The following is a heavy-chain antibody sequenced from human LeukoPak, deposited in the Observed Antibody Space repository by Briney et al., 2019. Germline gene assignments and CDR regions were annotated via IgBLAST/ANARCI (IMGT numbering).Heavy chain of an antibody. Sequence: SVKVSCKASGGTFSNYAISWVRQAPGQGLEWMGGIIAIFGTANYAQKFQGRVTITADKSTSTAYMELSSLRSEDTAVYYCARGSIVGATFIDYWGQGTLVTVSS. J-gene: IGHJ4*02. CDR1: GGTFSNYA. CDR3: ARGSIVGATFIDY. CDR2: IIAIFGTA. D-gene: IGHD1-26*01. V-gene: IGHV1-69*06.